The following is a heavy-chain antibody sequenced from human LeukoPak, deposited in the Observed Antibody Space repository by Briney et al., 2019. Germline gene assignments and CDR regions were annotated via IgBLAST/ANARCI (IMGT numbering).Heavy chain of an antibody. CDR1: GFTFSSYW. D-gene: IGHD1-20*01. CDR2: INSDGSST. Sequence: GGSLRLSCAASGFTFSSYWMHWVRQAPGKGLVCVSRINSDGSSTSYADSVKGRFTISRDNAQPTLYLQMNSLRAEDTAVYYCARIRYDWSGMDVWGQGTRVTVSS. V-gene: IGHV3-74*01. CDR3: ARIRYDWSGMDV. J-gene: IGHJ6*02.